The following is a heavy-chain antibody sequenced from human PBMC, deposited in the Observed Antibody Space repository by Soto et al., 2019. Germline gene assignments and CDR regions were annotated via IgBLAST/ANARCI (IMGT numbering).Heavy chain of an antibody. D-gene: IGHD4-17*01. CDR2: ISGSGGST. CDR1: GFTFSSYA. Sequence: GGSLRLSCAASGFTFSSYAMSWVRQAPGKGLEWVSAISGSGGSTYYADSVKGRFTISRDNSKNTLYLQMNSLRAEDTAVYYRAKDTNTVTTVNYYYYGMDVWGQGTTVTVSS. J-gene: IGHJ6*02. V-gene: IGHV3-23*01. CDR3: AKDTNTVTTVNYYYYGMDV.